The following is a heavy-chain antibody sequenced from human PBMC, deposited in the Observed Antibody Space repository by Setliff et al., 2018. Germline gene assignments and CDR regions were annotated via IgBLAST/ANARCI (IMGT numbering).Heavy chain of an antibody. CDR3: ARPFSRSGKFLLDY. CDR2: IIHSGST. J-gene: IGHJ4*02. Sequence: SETLSLTCAVYGGSFRGYYWSWIREPPGKRLEWIGEIIHSGSTNYNPSLKSRVTISMDTSKNQFSLKVPSVTAADTAVYYCARPFSRSGKFLLDYWGQGALVPVSS. CDR1: GGSFRGYY. V-gene: IGHV4-34*12. D-gene: IGHD1-26*01.